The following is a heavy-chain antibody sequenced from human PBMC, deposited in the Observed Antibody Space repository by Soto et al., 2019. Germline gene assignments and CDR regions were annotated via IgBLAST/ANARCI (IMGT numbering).Heavy chain of an antibody. J-gene: IGHJ3*02. Sequence: SETLSLTCAVSGGSISSSNWWSWVRQPPGKGLEWIGEIYYSGSTNYNPSLKSRVTISVDTSKNQFSLKLSSVTAADTAVYYCARAPPYYYDSSGYYPHDAFDIWGQGTMVTVSS. CDR3: ARAPPYYYDSSGYYPHDAFDI. V-gene: IGHV4-4*02. CDR1: GGSISSSNW. CDR2: IYYSGST. D-gene: IGHD3-22*01.